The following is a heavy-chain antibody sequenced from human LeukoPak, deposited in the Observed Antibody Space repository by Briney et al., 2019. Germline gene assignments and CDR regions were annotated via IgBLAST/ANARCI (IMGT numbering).Heavy chain of an antibody. CDR1: GGSISSYY. J-gene: IGHJ6*03. Sequence: SETLSLTCTVSGGSISSYYWSWIRQPPGKGLEWIGYIYHSGSTNYNPSLKSRVTISVDTSKNQFSLKLSSVTAADTAVYYCARGDKYYYGSGSYYPNYYYYMDVWGKGTTVTISS. V-gene: IGHV4-59*01. CDR3: ARGDKYYYGSGSYYPNYYYYMDV. D-gene: IGHD3-10*01. CDR2: IYHSGST.